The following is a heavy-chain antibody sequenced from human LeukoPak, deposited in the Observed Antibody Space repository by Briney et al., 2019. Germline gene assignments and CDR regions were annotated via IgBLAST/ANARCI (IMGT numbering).Heavy chain of an antibody. Sequence: GGSLRLSCAVSGFTFSDYYMNWIRQAPGKGLEWVSYISSSGSPIYYADSVKGRFTISRDNAKNSLYLQMNSLRAEDTALYYCARDTHYYGSGSPAFDLWGRGTMVTVSS. CDR1: GFTFSDYY. CDR3: ARDTHYYGSGSPAFDL. J-gene: IGHJ3*01. D-gene: IGHD3-10*01. V-gene: IGHV3-11*04. CDR2: ISSSGSPI.